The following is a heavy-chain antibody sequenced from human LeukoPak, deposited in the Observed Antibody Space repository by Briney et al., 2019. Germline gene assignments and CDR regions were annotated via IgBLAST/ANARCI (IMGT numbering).Heavy chain of an antibody. J-gene: IGHJ4*02. CDR3: ARPRVKHSTPFDY. V-gene: IGHV1-2*02. CDR2: INPNSGGT. CDR1: GYTFTGYY. Sequence: ASVKVSCKASGYTFTGYYMHWVRQAPGQGLGWMGWINPNSGGTNYAQKFQGRVTMTRDTSISTAYMELSRLRSDDTAVYYCARPRVKHSTPFDYWGQGTLVTVSS. D-gene: IGHD2-2*01.